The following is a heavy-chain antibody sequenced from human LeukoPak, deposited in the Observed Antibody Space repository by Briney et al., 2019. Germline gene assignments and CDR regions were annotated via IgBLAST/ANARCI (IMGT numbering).Heavy chain of an antibody. CDR3: EKSIVAVAGTDY. J-gene: IGHJ4*02. CDR1: GFTFSSYA. D-gene: IGHD6-19*01. V-gene: IGHV3-23*01. CDR2: ISGSGGST. Sequence: SGGSLRLSCAASGFTFSSYAMSWVRQAPGKGLEWVSAISGSGGSTYYADSVKGRFTISRDNSKNTLYLQMNSMRAEDTDVYYCEKSIVAVAGTDYWGQGTLVTVSS.